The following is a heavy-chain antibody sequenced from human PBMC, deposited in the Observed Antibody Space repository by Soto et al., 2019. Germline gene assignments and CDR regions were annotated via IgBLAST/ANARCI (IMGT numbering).Heavy chain of an antibody. CDR1: GFTFGDYA. J-gene: IGHJ4*02. Sequence: EVQLVESGGGLVQPGRSLRLSCTASGFTFGDYAMSWFRQAPGKGLEWVGFIRSKAYGGTTEYAASVKGRFTISRDDSKSIAYLQMNSLKTEDTAVYYCTRGKGDCSSTSCRNWGQGTLVTVSS. CDR3: TRGKGDCSSTSCRN. V-gene: IGHV3-49*03. CDR2: IRSKAYGGTT. D-gene: IGHD2-2*01.